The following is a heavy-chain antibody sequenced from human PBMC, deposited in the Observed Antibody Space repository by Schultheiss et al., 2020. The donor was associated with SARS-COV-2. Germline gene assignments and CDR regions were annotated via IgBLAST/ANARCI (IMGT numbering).Heavy chain of an antibody. D-gene: IGHD2-15*01. CDR1: GFTFSDYY. V-gene: IGHV3-11*04. Sequence: GESLKISCAASGFTFSDYYMSWIRQAPGKGLEWVSYISSSGSTIYYADSVKGRFTISRDNSKNTLYLQMNSLRAEDTAVYYCARDVETDYSMDVWGQGTTVTVSS. CDR2: ISSSGSTI. CDR3: ARDVETDYSMDV. J-gene: IGHJ6*02.